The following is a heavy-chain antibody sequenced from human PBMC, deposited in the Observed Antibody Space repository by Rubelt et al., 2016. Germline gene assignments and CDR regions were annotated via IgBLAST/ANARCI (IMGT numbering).Heavy chain of an antibody. Sequence: QVQLQESGPGLVKPSETLSLTCTVSGGSVSSGSYYWRWIRQPPGKGLEWIGYIDYSGSTNYNPARKSRVTIVVDRFKNPFSLKLGSVTAADTAGYYCARVIVAGEYYFDYWGQGTLVTVSS. V-gene: IGHV4-61*01. CDR1: GGSVSSGSYY. J-gene: IGHJ4*02. D-gene: IGHD3-16*01. CDR3: ARVIVAGEYYFDY. CDR2: IDYSGST.